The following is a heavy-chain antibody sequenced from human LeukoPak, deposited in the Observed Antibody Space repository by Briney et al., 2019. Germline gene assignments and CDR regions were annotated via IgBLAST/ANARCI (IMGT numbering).Heavy chain of an antibody. CDR3: AKDMGGHIVVGNYFDY. J-gene: IGHJ4*01. V-gene: IGHV3-9*03. CDR1: GFTFDDYA. Sequence: GRSLRLSCAASGFTFDDYAMHWVRQAPGKGLEWVSGISWNSGSIGYADSVKGRFTISRDNAKNSLYLQMNSLRAEDMALYYCAKDMGGHIVVGNYFDYWGHRTLVTVSS. CDR2: ISWNSGSI. D-gene: IGHD2-21*01.